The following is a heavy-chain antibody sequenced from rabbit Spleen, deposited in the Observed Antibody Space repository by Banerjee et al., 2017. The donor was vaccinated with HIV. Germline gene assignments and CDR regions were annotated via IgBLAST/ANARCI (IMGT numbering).Heavy chain of an antibody. CDR2: ICNGDGNT. D-gene: IGHD2-1*01. Sequence: QSLEESGGDLVKPGASLTLTCTASGVSFSGSHCIWWVRQAPGKGLEWIADICNGDGNTYYANWVNGRFTITRSTSLNTVTLQMTSLTAADTATYFCAREVGNYGDVNLWGQGTLVTVS. CDR1: GVSFSGSHC. J-gene: IGHJ3*01. V-gene: IGHV1S40*01. CDR3: AREVGNYGDVNL.